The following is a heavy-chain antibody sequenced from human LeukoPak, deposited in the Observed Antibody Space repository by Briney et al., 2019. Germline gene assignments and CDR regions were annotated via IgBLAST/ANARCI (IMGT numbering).Heavy chain of an antibody. D-gene: IGHD1-26*01. J-gene: IGHJ4*02. CDR3: ARVGDGLFDY. Sequence: SETLSLTCTVSGGSISSYYWSWIRQPPGKGLEWIGYIYYSGNTNYNPSLKSRVTISIDTSKNQFSLKLSSVTAADTAVYYCARVGDGLFDYWGQGTLVTVSS. CDR1: GGSISSYY. CDR2: IYYSGNT. V-gene: IGHV4-59*08.